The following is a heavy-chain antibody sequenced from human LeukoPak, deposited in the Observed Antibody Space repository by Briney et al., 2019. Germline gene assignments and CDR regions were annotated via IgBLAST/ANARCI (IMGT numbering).Heavy chain of an antibody. Sequence: GGSLRLSCSASGFTFSNYWMSWVRQAPGKGLEWVANMKQDESEKYYVDSVKGRFTISRDNAKSSLYLQMNSLRAEDTAVYYCARALDSSSSRYQAFEEWGQGTLVTVSS. CDR1: GFTFSNYW. V-gene: IGHV3-7*01. CDR2: MKQDESEK. CDR3: ARALDSSSSRYQAFEE. D-gene: IGHD2-2*01. J-gene: IGHJ4*02.